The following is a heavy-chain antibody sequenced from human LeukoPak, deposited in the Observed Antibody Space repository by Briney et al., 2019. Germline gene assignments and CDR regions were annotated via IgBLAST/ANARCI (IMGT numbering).Heavy chain of an antibody. CDR1: GGSISSSSYY. CDR2: IYYSGST. D-gene: IGHD3-16*01. Sequence: SETLSLTCTVSGGSISSSSYYWGWIRQPPGKGLEWIGSIYYSGSTYYNPSLKSRVTISVDTSKNQFSLKLSSVTAADTAVYYCARGGTMGNANWFDPWGQGTLVTVPS. CDR3: ARGGTMGNANWFDP. J-gene: IGHJ5*02. V-gene: IGHV4-39*01.